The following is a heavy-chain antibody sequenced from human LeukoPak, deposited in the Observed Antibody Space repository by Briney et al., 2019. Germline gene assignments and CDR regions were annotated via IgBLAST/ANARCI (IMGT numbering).Heavy chain of an antibody. CDR2: INPDGRDT. Sequence: GGSLRLSCVVSGFTFNRCWMNWVRQAPGKGLEWVAHINPDGRDTYYVDSVKGRFTISRDNAQNSMYLQMNSLRVEDTAVYYCTSWGDTTAEYFQRWGRGTLVTVSS. CDR1: GFTFNRCW. CDR3: TSWGDTTAEYFQR. D-gene: IGHD2-21*02. V-gene: IGHV3-7*01. J-gene: IGHJ1*01.